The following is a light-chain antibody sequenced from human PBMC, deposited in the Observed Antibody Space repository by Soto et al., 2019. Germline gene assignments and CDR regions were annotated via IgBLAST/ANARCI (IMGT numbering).Light chain of an antibody. CDR1: SSDVGGYTY. V-gene: IGLV2-8*01. J-gene: IGLJ2*01. CDR2: EVT. CDR3: SSSAGNDTLGV. Sequence: QSVLTQPPSASGSPGQSVTISCTGTSSDVGGYTYVSWYQQHPGKAPKLIIFEVTKRPSGVPDRFSASRSGNTASLTVSGLQAEDEAVYYCSSSAGNDTLGVFGGGTKVTVL.